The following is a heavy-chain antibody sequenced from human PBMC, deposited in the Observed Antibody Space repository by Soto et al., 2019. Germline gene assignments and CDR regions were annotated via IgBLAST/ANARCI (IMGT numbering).Heavy chain of an antibody. Sequence: QVQLQQWGAGLLKPSETLSLTCAVYGGSFSGYYWSWIRQPPGKGLEWIGEINHSGRTNYNPSLKSRVTISVDTSKYQFSLKLSSVTAADTAVYYCARGGRRQLIRYWYFDLWGRGTLVTVSS. J-gene: IGHJ2*01. CDR3: ARGGRRQLIRYWYFDL. D-gene: IGHD6-13*01. V-gene: IGHV4-34*01. CDR2: INHSGRT. CDR1: GGSFSGYY.